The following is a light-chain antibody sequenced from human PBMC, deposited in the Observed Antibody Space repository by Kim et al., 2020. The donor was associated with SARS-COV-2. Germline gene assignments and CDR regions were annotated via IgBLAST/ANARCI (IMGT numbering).Light chain of an antibody. CDR1: LRIGTW. Sequence: DIQMTQSPSTLSVSVGDRVTITCRASLRIGTWLAWYQQKPGKAPRLLIYEASNLDSGVPSRFSGSGSGTEFTLTISSLQTDDFATYYCQQYNRSPGLTFGGGTKLEI. V-gene: IGKV1-5*03. CDR3: QQYNRSPGLT. J-gene: IGKJ4*01. CDR2: EAS.